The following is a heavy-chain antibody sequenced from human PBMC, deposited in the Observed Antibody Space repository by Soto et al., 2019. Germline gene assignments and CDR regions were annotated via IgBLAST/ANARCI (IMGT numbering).Heavy chain of an antibody. Sequence: EVQMVQSGGDLVKPGGSLRLSCVTSGFMFSSAWMSWVRQAPGKGLEWVARIKSKADGGARDYAAHVKGRFTISRDDSKNTVYLQMNSLRAEDTAVYYCVAGWNDFWGQGTLVTVSS. J-gene: IGHJ4*02. CDR2: IKSKADGGAR. D-gene: IGHD1-1*01. CDR3: VAGWNDF. V-gene: IGHV3-15*01. CDR1: GFMFSSAW.